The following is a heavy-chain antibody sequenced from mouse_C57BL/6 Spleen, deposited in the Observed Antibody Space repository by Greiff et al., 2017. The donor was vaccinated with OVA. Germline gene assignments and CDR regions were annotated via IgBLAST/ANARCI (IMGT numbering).Heavy chain of an antibody. CDR3: ARGGSSSYAMDY. J-gene: IGHJ4*01. CDR1: GYTFTSYW. CDR2: IYPGSGST. Sequence: QVQLKQPGAELVKPGASVKMSCKASGYTFTSYWITWVKQRPGQGLEWIGDIYPGSGSTNYNEKFKSKATLTVDTSSSTAYMQLSSLTSEDSAVYYCARGGSSSYAMDYWGQGTSVTVSS. D-gene: IGHD1-1*01. V-gene: IGHV1-55*01.